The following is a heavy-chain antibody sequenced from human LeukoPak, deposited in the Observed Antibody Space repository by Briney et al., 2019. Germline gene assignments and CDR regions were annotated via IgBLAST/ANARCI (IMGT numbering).Heavy chain of an antibody. CDR2: INPNSGGT. J-gene: IGHJ4*02. D-gene: IGHD4-17*01. Sequence: ASVKVSCKASGYTFTVYYIHWVRQAPAQGLEWMGSINPNSGGTSYAQKFQGRVNATREPSINTDYMELRRIRSEDTAVYYCAREPDYGDFALPDYWGQGTLVTVSS. CDR1: GYTFTVYY. V-gene: IGHV1-2*02. CDR3: AREPDYGDFALPDY.